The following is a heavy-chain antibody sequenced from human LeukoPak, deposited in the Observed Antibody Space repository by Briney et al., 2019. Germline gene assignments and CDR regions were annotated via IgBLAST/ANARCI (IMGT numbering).Heavy chain of an antibody. V-gene: IGHV1-69*05. CDR3: ARDPAGSSSPLDY. CDR1: GGTFSSYA. J-gene: IGHJ4*02. CDR2: IIPIFGTA. D-gene: IGHD6-13*01. Sequence: SVKVSCKASGGTFSSYAISWVRQAPGQGLEWMGGIIPIFGTANYAQKFQGRVTMTRDTSTSTVYMELSSLRSEDTAVYYRARDPAGSSSPLDYWGQGTLVTVSS.